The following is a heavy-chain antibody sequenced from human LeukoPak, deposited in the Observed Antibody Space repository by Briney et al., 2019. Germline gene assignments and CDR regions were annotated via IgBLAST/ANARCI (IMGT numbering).Heavy chain of an antibody. CDR2: IRYDGSKK. CDR1: GFIFSSYV. Sequence: GGSLRLSCAASGFIFSSYVMHWVRQAPGKGLEWVAFIRYDGSKKYYADSVKGRFTISRDNSKNTLYLQMNSLRSEDTAVYYCARVPREYYDSSGYYYGWFDPWGQGTLVTVSS. V-gene: IGHV3-30*02. D-gene: IGHD3-22*01. CDR3: ARVPREYYDSSGYYYGWFDP. J-gene: IGHJ5*02.